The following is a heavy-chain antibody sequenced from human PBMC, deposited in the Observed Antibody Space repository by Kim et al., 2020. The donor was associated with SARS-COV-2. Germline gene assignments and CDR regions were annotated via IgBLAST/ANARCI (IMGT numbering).Heavy chain of an antibody. D-gene: IGHD2-15*01. CDR3: ARDHPNPNCSGGSCYIFDNGNGIDYYYYYGMDV. V-gene: IGHV3-21*01. CDR2: ISSSSSYI. CDR1: GFTFSSYS. J-gene: IGHJ6*02. Sequence: GGSLRLSCAASGFTFSSYSMNWVRQAPGKGLEWVSSISSSSSYIYYADSVKGRFTISRDNAKNSLYLQMNSLRAEDTAVYYCARDHPNPNCSGGSCYIFDNGNGIDYYYYYGMDVWGQGTTVTVSS.